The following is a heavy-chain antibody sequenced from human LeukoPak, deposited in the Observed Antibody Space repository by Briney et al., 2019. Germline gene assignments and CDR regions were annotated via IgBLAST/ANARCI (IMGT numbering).Heavy chain of an antibody. CDR2: MNPNSGNT. D-gene: IGHD3-3*01. Sequence: ASVKVSCKASGYTFTSYDINWVRQATGQGLEWMGWMNPNSGNTGYAQKFQGRVTITRNTSISTAYMELSSLRSEDTAVYYCARGRRGFWSGYSSFDYWGQGTLVTVSS. V-gene: IGHV1-8*03. CDR1: GYTFTSYD. J-gene: IGHJ4*02. CDR3: ARGRRGFWSGYSSFDY.